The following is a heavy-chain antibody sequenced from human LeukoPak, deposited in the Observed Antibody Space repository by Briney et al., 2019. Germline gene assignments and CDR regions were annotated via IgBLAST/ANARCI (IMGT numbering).Heavy chain of an antibody. CDR2: IFNSGST. V-gene: IGHV4-4*02. Sequence: TPSETLSLTCAVSGGSIGASINSPNWWSWVRQPPGKGLELIGEIFNSGSTNYNPSLKSRVTMSVDKSKNQFSLNLTSVTAADTAVYFCARAPRAYCSTTGSCFQDYWGQGTLVTVSS. CDR1: GGSIGASINSPNW. J-gene: IGHJ4*02. D-gene: IGHD2-2*01. CDR3: ARAPRAYCSTTGSCFQDY.